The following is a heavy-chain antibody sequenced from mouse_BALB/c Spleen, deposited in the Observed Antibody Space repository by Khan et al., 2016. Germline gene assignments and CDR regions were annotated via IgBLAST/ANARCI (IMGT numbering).Heavy chain of an antibody. CDR2: IYPGDGDT. D-gene: IGHD4-1*01. CDR1: GYAFSSYW. V-gene: IGHV1-80*01. Sequence: QVQLQQSGAELVRPGSSVKISCKAAGYAFSSYWMNWVKQRPGQGLEWIGQIYPGDGDTNYNGKFKGKATLTADKSSSTAYMQLSSLTSEDSAVXSCANLTGTREAMDYLGQGTSVTVSS. CDR3: ANLTGTREAMDY. J-gene: IGHJ4*01.